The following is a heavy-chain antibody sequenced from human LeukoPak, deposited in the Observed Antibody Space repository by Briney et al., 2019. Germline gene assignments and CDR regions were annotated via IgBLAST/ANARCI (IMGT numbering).Heavy chain of an antibody. CDR3: AKDLSTYYYDSSGYSPDY. J-gene: IGHJ4*02. V-gene: IGHV3-23*01. CDR1: GFTFSSYA. CDR2: ISGSGGST. Sequence: GGSLRLSCAASGFTFSSYAMHWVRQAPGKGLEWVSAISGSGGSTYYADSVKGRFTISRDNSKNTLYLQMNSLRAEDTAVYYCAKDLSTYYYDSSGYSPDYWGQGTLVTVSS. D-gene: IGHD3-22*01.